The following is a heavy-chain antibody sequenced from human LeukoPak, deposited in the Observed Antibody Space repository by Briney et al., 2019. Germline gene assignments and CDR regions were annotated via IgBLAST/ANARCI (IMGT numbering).Heavy chain of an antibody. CDR2: FYSGGRT. D-gene: IGHD3-22*01. V-gene: IGHV3-53*01. Sequence: PGGSLRLSCAASGFTVSRNYMSWVRQAPGKGLEWVSVFYSGGRTYYADSVKGRFTISRDNSKNTLYLQMNSLRAEDTAVYYCASNYYDSSGYYWDYWGQGTLVTASS. CDR1: GFTVSRNY. J-gene: IGHJ4*02. CDR3: ASNYYDSSGYYWDY.